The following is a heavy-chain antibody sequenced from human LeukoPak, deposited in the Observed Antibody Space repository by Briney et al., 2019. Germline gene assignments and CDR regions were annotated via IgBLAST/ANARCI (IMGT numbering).Heavy chain of an antibody. J-gene: IGHJ4*02. CDR3: ARVGCSGGSCYSGVLNYFDY. D-gene: IGHD2-15*01. CDR1: GGSISSSSYY. CDR2: IYYSGST. V-gene: IGHV4-39*01. Sequence: SETLSLTCTVSGGSISSSSYYWGWIRQPPGKGLEWIGSIYYSGSTYYNPSLKSRVTISVDTSKNQFSLKLSSVTAADTAVYYCARVGCSGGSCYSGVLNYFDYWGQGTLVTVSS.